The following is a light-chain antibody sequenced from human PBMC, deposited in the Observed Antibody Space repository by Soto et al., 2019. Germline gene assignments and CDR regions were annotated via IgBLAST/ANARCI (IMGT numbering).Light chain of an antibody. CDR1: QSVSSSY. J-gene: IGKJ1*01. Sequence: EFVLTQSPGTLSLSPGERATLSCRASQSVSSSYLAWYQHKLGQAPRLLIYGGSSRATGIPDRFSGSGSGTDFTLTISRLEPEDFAVYYCQQYGSSPRTFGQGTKVDIK. V-gene: IGKV3-20*01. CDR3: QQYGSSPRT. CDR2: GGS.